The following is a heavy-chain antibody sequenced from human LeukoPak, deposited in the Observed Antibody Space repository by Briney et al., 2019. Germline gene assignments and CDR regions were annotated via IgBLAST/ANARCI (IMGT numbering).Heavy chain of an antibody. V-gene: IGHV3-48*01. Sequence: GGSLRLSCAASGFTFSSYGMHWVRQAPGKGLEWVSYISSSSSTIYYADSVKGRFTISRDNAKNSLYLQMNSLRAEDTAVYYCARERHYGALDYWGQGTLVTVSS. CDR3: ARERHYGALDY. CDR1: GFTFSSYG. J-gene: IGHJ4*02. CDR2: ISSSSSTI. D-gene: IGHD4-17*01.